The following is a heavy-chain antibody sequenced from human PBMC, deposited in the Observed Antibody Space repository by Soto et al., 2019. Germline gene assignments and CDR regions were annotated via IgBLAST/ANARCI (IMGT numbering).Heavy chain of an antibody. J-gene: IGHJ6*02. CDR2: MNANSGNT. CDR3: AREKTSYGMDV. CDR1: GYTFTSYD. Sequence: QVQLLQSGAAVKKPGASVKVSCKASGYTFTSYDLNWVRQATGPGLEWMGWMNANSGNTGYAQKFQGRVTMTMNTSISTAYMELSSLRSEHTAVYYCAREKTSYGMDVWGQGTTVTVSS. V-gene: IGHV1-8*01.